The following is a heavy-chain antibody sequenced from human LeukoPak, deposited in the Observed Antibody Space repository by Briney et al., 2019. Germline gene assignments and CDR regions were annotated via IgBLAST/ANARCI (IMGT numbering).Heavy chain of an antibody. D-gene: IGHD5-12*01. CDR3: ARATNGMDV. J-gene: IGHJ6*02. CDR1: GGSISSYY. CDR2: IYYSGST. Sequence: KASETLSLTCTVSGGSISSYYWSWIRQPPGKGLEWIGYIYYSGSTNYTPSLKSRVTISVDTSKNQFSLKLSSVTAADTAVYYCARATNGMDVWGQGTTVTVSS. V-gene: IGHV4-59*01.